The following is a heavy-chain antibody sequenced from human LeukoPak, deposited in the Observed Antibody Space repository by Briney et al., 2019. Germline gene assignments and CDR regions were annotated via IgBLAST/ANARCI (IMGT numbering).Heavy chain of an antibody. CDR3: ARVRRWLQLIDDAFDI. CDR1: GGSISSYY. J-gene: IGHJ3*02. V-gene: IGHV4-59*01. D-gene: IGHD5-24*01. Sequence: SETLSLTCTVSGGSISSYYWSWIRQPPGKGLEWIGYIYYSGSTNYNPSLKSRVTISVDTSKNQFSLKLSSVTAADTAVYYCARVRRWLQLIDDAFDIWGQGTMVTVSS. CDR2: IYYSGST.